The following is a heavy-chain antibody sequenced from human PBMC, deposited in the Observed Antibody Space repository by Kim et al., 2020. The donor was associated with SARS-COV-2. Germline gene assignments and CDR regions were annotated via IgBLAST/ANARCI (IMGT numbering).Heavy chain of an antibody. CDR1: GYTFTDYG. Sequence: ASVKVSCKASGYTFTDYGLHWVRQAPGQRLEWMGWVNPENNNTKYSQKFQGRVTMTWDTSASTGFMELIGLKFEDTALYFCTRDELRAGYGFDVWGQGTTVTV. J-gene: IGHJ6*02. V-gene: IGHV1-3*01. CDR2: VNPENNNT. D-gene: IGHD1-7*01. CDR3: TRDELRAGYGFDV.